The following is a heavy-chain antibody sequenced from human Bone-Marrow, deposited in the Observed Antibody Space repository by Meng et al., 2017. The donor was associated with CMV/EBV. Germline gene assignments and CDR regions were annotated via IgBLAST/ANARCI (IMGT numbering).Heavy chain of an antibody. V-gene: IGHV3-30*04. CDR2: ISYDGSNK. CDR1: GFTFSSYA. CDR3: ARDGFPDDFWSGYYFFY. Sequence: GESLKISCAASGFTFSSYAMHWVRQAPGKGLEWVAVISYDGSNKYYADSVKGRFTISRDNSKNTLYLQMNSLRAEDTAVYYCARDGFPDDFWSGYYFFYWGQGTLVTVSS. J-gene: IGHJ4*02. D-gene: IGHD3-3*01.